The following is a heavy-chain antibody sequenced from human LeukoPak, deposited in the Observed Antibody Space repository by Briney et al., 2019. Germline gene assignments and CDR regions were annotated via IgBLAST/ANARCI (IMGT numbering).Heavy chain of an antibody. CDR3: AKPRGFGELFFDY. D-gene: IGHD3-10*01. Sequence: PGGSLRLSCAASGFTFSSYGMHWVRQAPGKGLEWVAVISYDGSNKYYADSVKGRFTISRDNSKNTLNLQMNSLRAEDTAVYYCAKPRGFGELFFDYWGQGTLVTGPS. CDR1: GFTFSSYG. CDR2: ISYDGSNK. V-gene: IGHV3-30*18. J-gene: IGHJ4*02.